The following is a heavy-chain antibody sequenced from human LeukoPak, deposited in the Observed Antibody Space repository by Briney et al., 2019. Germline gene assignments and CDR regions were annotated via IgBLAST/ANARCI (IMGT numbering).Heavy chain of an antibody. V-gene: IGHV4-34*01. D-gene: IGHD6-13*01. Sequence: SETLSLTCAVYGGAFSGYYWSWIRQPPGKGLEWIGEINRSGSTNYNPSFKSRVTISVDTSKNQFSLKLSSVTAADTAVYYCARKLVPFYSSSWYGWFDPWGQGTLVTVSS. CDR2: INRSGST. J-gene: IGHJ5*02. CDR3: ARKLVPFYSSSWYGWFDP. CDR1: GGAFSGYY.